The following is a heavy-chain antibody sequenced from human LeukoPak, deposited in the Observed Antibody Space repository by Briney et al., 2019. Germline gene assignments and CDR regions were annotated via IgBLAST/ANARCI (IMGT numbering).Heavy chain of an antibody. CDR1: GFTFSDYY. V-gene: IGHV3-11*03. CDR2: ISSSSGYT. Sequence: GGSLRLSCAASGFTFSDYYMGWIRQAPGKGLEWISYISSSSGYTNYADSVKGRFTISRDNAKNSLYLQMNSLRAENTAVYYCASPAAGTNSDSWGQGTLVTVSS. D-gene: IGHD6-13*01. J-gene: IGHJ4*02. CDR3: ASPAAGTNSDS.